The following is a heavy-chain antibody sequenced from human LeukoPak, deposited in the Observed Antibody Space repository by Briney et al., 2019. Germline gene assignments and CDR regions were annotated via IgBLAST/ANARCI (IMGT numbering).Heavy chain of an antibody. CDR1: GFTFSDHY. J-gene: IGHJ4*02. Sequence: PGGSLRLSCVASGFTFSDHYMDWVRQAPGKGLEWVGRSRNKANGYSTTYAAPVKSRFSISRDDSGNSLYLHMNSLRTEDTAVYYCARAPPTTKTDWGQGTLVTVSS. CDR3: ARAPPTTKTD. V-gene: IGHV3-72*01. CDR2: SRNKANGYST. D-gene: IGHD1-1*01.